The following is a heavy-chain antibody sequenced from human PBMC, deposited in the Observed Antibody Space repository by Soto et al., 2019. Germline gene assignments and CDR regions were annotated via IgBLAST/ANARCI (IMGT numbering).Heavy chain of an antibody. D-gene: IGHD3-10*01. Sequence: QVQLVQSGAEVKKPGASVKVSCKASGYTFTGYYMHWGRQAPGQGLEWMGWINPNSGGTNYAQKFQGWVTMTRDTSISTAYMELSRLRSDDTAVYYCAREVFGELTNYYYYGMDVWGQGTTVAVSS. J-gene: IGHJ6*02. V-gene: IGHV1-2*04. CDR2: INPNSGGT. CDR1: GYTFTGYY. CDR3: AREVFGELTNYYYYGMDV.